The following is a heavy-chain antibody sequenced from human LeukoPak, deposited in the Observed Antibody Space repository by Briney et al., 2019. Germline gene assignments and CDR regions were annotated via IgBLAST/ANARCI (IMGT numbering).Heavy chain of an antibody. J-gene: IGHJ6*02. V-gene: IGHV1-69*13. CDR3: ARDLMVRGERYGMDV. CDR2: IIPIFGTA. D-gene: IGHD3-10*01. Sequence: SVKVSCKASGYTFTSYYMHWVRQAPGQGLEWMGGIIPIFGTANYAQKFQGRVTITADESTSTAYMELSSLRSEDTAVYYCARDLMVRGERYGMDVWGQGTTVTVSS. CDR1: GYTFTSYY.